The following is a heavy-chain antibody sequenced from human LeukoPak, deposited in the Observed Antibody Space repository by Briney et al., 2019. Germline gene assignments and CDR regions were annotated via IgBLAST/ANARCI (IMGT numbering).Heavy chain of an antibody. V-gene: IGHV3-20*04. Sequence: PGGSLRLSCAASGFTFDDYGMSWLRQGPGKGLEWVSGINWNGDSTGYTDSLNGRFTISRDNAKNSLYLQMNSLRAEDTALYYCARVGESSGYYFDYWGQGTLVTVSS. J-gene: IGHJ4*02. D-gene: IGHD3-22*01. CDR3: ARVGESSGYYFDY. CDR2: INWNGDST. CDR1: GFTFDDYG.